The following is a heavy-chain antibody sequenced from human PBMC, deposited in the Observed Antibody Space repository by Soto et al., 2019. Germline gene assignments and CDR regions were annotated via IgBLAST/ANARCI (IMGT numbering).Heavy chain of an antibody. V-gene: IGHV3-23*01. Sequence: GGSLRLSCAASGFTFSSYAMSWVRQAPGKGLEWVSAISGSGGSTYYADSVKGRFTISRDNSKNTLYLQMNSLRAEDTAVYYCAKAGYVLRFLEWFLFDYWGQGTLVTVSS. CDR2: ISGSGGST. CDR3: AKAGYVLRFLEWFLFDY. D-gene: IGHD3-3*01. CDR1: GFTFSSYA. J-gene: IGHJ4*02.